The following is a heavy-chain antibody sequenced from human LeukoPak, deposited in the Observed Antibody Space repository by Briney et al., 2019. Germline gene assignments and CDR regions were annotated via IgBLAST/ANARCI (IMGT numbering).Heavy chain of an antibody. CDR1: GGSISSYY. J-gene: IGHJ4*02. Sequence: SETLSLTCTVSGGSISSYYWSWIRQPPGKGLEWIGYIYYSGSTNYNPSLKSRVTISVDTSKNQFSLKLSSVTAADTAVYYCARSVSYSSGWSIDGEFDYWGQGTLVTVSS. CDR3: ARSVSYSSGWSIDGEFDY. V-gene: IGHV4-59*01. CDR2: IYYSGST. D-gene: IGHD6-19*01.